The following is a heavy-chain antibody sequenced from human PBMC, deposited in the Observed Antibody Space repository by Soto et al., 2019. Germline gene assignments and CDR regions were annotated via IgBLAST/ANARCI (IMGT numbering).Heavy chain of an antibody. CDR1: GYTFTNYA. Sequence: QVQLVQSGAEVKKPGASVKVSCKASGYTFTNYAMHWVRQAPGQRPEWMGWINAGNGNTKFSQRFQGRVTITRDTSASIAYMELSSLTSEYTAVFYCARAGFCSTASCSDAFDIWGQGTMVTVSS. J-gene: IGHJ3*02. D-gene: IGHD2-2*01. CDR3: ARAGFCSTASCSDAFDI. V-gene: IGHV1-3*01. CDR2: INAGNGNT.